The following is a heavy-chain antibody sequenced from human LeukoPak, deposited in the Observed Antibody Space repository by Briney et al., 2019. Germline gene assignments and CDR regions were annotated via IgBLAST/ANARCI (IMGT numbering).Heavy chain of an antibody. CDR3: ARGQWEVRGIIITHFDY. CDR2: IYYSGST. Sequence: PSETLSLTCTVSGGPISSGGYYWSWIRQHPGKGLEWIGYIYYSGSTYYNPSLKSRVTISVDTSKNQFSLKLTSVTAADTAVYYCARGQWEVRGIIITHFDYWGQGTLVTVSS. J-gene: IGHJ4*02. D-gene: IGHD3-10*01. CDR1: GGPISSGGYY. V-gene: IGHV4-31*03.